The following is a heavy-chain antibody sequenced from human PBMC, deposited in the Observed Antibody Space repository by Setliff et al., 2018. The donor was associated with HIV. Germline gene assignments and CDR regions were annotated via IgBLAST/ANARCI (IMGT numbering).Heavy chain of an antibody. Sequence: ASVKVSCKGFGGTFSTYSLSWVRQAPGQGLEWMVGIIPIFGKTNYAQKCQGRVTITADKSTTTAFMDLSGLRSEDTAVYYCAENRSPSIFSAPTNAFDIWGKGTMVTVSS. CDR1: GGTFSTYS. J-gene: IGHJ3*02. V-gene: IGHV1-69*06. CDR2: IIPIFGKT. D-gene: IGHD3-9*01. CDR3: AENRSPSIFSAPTNAFDI.